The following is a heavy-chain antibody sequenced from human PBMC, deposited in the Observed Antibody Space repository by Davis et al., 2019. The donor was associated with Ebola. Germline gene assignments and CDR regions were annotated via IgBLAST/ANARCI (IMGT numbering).Heavy chain of an antibody. Sequence: MPSETLSLTCAVYGGSFSGYYWSWIRQPPGKGLEWIGEINHSGSTNYNPSLKSRVTISVDTSKNQFSLKLSSVTAADTAVYYCASGRLWFGELSWFDPWGQGTLVTVSS. CDR2: INHSGST. V-gene: IGHV4-34*01. CDR3: ASGRLWFGELSWFDP. D-gene: IGHD3-10*01. CDR1: GGSFSGYY. J-gene: IGHJ5*02.